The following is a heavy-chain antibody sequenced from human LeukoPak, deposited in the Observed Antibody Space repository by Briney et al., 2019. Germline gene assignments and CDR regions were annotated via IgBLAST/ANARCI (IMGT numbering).Heavy chain of an antibody. Sequence: GGSLRLSCAASGFTFSNYAMSWVRQAPGKGLEWVSAISGSGGSTYYADSVKGRFTISRDNSKNTLYLQMNSLRAEDTAVYYCAKSGYDILTGYYRGVAFDYWGQGTLVTVSS. CDR1: GFTFSNYA. V-gene: IGHV3-23*01. D-gene: IGHD3-9*01. CDR2: ISGSGGST. CDR3: AKSGYDILTGYYRGVAFDY. J-gene: IGHJ4*02.